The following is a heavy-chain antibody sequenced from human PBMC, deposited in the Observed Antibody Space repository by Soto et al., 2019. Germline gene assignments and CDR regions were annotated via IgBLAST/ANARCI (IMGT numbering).Heavy chain of an antibody. CDR2: IHYTGST. Sequence: SETLSLTCTVSGGSISNYYWSWLRQSPGKGLEWIGYIHYTGSTNYIPSLQSRVTISLDMSKNQFSLNLISVTAADTAVYYCARQSAGRFDWFDPWGQGTLVTVSS. J-gene: IGHJ5*02. CDR1: GGSISNYY. CDR3: ARQSAGRFDWFDP. D-gene: IGHD3-10*01. V-gene: IGHV4-59*08.